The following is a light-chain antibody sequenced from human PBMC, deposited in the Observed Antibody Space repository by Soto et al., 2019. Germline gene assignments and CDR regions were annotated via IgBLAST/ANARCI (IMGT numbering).Light chain of an antibody. CDR1: TSDDDGYFF. J-gene: IGLJ2*01. Sequence: QSALTQPPSASGSPGQSVTISCTGTTSDDDGYFFVSWYQQHPGKAPKVLIYEVGKRASGVPDRFSGSKSGNTASLTVSGLQAEDEADYFCSSYVSSNNVVFGGGTKLTVL. CDR2: EVG. CDR3: SSYVSSNNVV. V-gene: IGLV2-8*01.